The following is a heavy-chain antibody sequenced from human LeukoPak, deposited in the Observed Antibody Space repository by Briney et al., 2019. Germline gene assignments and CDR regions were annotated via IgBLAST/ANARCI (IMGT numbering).Heavy chain of an antibody. D-gene: IGHD2-2*02. CDR3: ARACCSSTSCYSPFDY. V-gene: IGHV5-51*01. Sequence: GESLKISCKGSGYSFTSYWIGWVRQMPGKGLEWMGIIYPGDSDTRYSPSFQGQVAISADKSISTAYLQWSSLKASDTAMYYCARACCSSTSCYSPFDYWGQGTLVTVSS. CDR2: IYPGDSDT. CDR1: GYSFTSYW. J-gene: IGHJ4*02.